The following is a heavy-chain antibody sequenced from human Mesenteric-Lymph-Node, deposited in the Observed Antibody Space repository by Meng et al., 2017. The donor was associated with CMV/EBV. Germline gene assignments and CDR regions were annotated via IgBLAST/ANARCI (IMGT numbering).Heavy chain of an antibody. V-gene: IGHV1-46*01. CDR2: INPSVGAP. D-gene: IGHD2-2*01. CDR3: ARDLKDCTSTNGYPYNSFDL. Sequence: SNLYMNWVRHAPGQGLEWLKVINPSVGAPIYTQNFQGRVTMTRDTSTSTVYMELSSMRSEDTAVYHCARDLKDCTSTNGYPYNSFDLWGQGTLVTVSS. J-gene: IGHJ5*02. CDR1: SNLY.